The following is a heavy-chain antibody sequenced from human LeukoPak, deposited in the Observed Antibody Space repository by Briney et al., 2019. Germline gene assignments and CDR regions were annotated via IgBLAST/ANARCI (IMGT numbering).Heavy chain of an antibody. CDR1: GDSINNYY. J-gene: IGHJ4*02. Sequence: SETLSLTCTVPGDSINNYYWSWIRQPPGKGLEWIGYIYSSGSTSYDPSLKSRVTISVDTSKNQLSLKLSSMTAADTAVYYCTSQEGGWNYFEYWGQGTLVTVSS. CDR2: IYSSGST. CDR3: TSQEGGWNYFEY. D-gene: IGHD6-19*01. V-gene: IGHV4-59*08.